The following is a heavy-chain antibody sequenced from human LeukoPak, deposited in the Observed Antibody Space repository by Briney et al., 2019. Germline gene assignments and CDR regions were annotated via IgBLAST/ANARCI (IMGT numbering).Heavy chain of an antibody. CDR2: MSATDYKT. CDR3: AKDLSYAFDY. D-gene: IGHD2-2*01. Sequence: GGSLRLSCAASGFPFSIYAMSWVRQAPGKGLEWVSAMSATDYKTYYAETVKGRFTISRDNVKNTLYLQMNRLRAEDTAIYYCAKDLSYAFDYWGQGTLVTVSS. CDR1: GFPFSIYA. V-gene: IGHV3-23*01. J-gene: IGHJ4*02.